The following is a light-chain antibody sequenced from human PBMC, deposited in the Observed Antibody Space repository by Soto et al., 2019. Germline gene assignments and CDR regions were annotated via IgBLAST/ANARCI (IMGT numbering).Light chain of an antibody. V-gene: IGKV1-33*01. CDR1: QDIANS. Sequence: DTQMTQSPASLSAAVGDRVTISCQASQDIANSLNWYRQKPGKAPYLLIYDASKLQTGGPSRFSGSGYGTHFTLTISSLQSEDIATYYCQQYDDPSITFGQGTRL. CDR3: QQYDDPSIT. CDR2: DAS. J-gene: IGKJ5*01.